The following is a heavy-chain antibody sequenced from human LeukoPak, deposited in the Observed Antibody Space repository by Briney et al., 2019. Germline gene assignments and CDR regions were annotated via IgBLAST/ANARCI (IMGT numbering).Heavy chain of an antibody. Sequence: PGRSLRLSCVASKFTFSHYGMHWVRQAPGKGLQWVAVIWSDGSNQYYADSVKGRFTISRDNSNNMVYLQMNSLRADDTGVYYCAKDAQRGFDYSNSLEYWGKGALVTVSS. J-gene: IGHJ4*02. V-gene: IGHV3-33*06. CDR2: IWSDGSNQ. D-gene: IGHD4-11*01. CDR1: KFTFSHYG. CDR3: AKDAQRGFDYSNSLEY.